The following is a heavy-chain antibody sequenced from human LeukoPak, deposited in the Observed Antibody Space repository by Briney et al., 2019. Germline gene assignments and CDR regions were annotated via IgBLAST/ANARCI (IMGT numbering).Heavy chain of an antibody. CDR3: AREGRGSGSYHYYYYMDV. V-gene: IGHV3-21*01. D-gene: IGHD3-10*01. CDR1: GFTFSSYS. J-gene: IGHJ6*03. Sequence: GGSLRLSCAASGFTFSSYSMNWVRQAPGKGLEWVSSISSSSSYIYYADSVKGRFTISRDNAKNSLYLQMNSLRAEDTAVYYCAREGRGSGSYHYYYYMDVWGKGTTVTISS. CDR2: ISSSSSYI.